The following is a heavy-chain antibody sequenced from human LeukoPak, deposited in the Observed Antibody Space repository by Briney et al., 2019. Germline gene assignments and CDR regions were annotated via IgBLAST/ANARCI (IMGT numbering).Heavy chain of an antibody. CDR2: MFSSGST. Sequence: SETLSLTCTVSGDSISRSSYNWGWIRQPPGKGLEWIGTMFSSGSTRYNPSLKSRVTISVETSKSQSSLRLSSVTAADTAVYNCARQRGGNDAFDIWGQGTMVTVSS. D-gene: IGHD3-10*01. V-gene: IGHV4-39*01. CDR1: GDSISRSSYN. J-gene: IGHJ3*02. CDR3: ARQRGGNDAFDI.